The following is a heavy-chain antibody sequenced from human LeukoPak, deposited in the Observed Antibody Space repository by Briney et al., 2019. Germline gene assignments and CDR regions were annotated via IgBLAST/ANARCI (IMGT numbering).Heavy chain of an antibody. D-gene: IGHD1-26*01. CDR3: ARSSAYYNEADI. V-gene: IGHV1-46*01. J-gene: IGHJ3*02. CDR1: GYTFTGYY. CDR2: INPSGGST. Sequence: ASVKVSCKASGYTFTGYYINWVRQAPGQGLEWMGIINPSGGSTTYAQKFRGRLTMTSDTSTSTVYMELSSLRSEDTAVYYCARSSAYYNEADIWGQGTMVTVSS.